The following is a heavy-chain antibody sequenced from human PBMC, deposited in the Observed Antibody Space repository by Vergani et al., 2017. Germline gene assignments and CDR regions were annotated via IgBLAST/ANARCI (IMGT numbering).Heavy chain of an antibody. V-gene: IGHV1-46*02. D-gene: IGHD2-21*01. Sequence: VQLVQPGAEVRKPGASVTVSCTAPGYIFKNYYIHWLRQAPGQAFEWMGILNPTTGHTTSAQKFMGRVDMTRDPSTDTSTRTVQMTLSSLRSEDTAVYYCARSIGYCAGATCRAYYFDHWGQGTRVTVSS. CDR2: LNPTTGHT. CDR3: ARSIGYCAGATCRAYYFDH. CDR1: GYIFKNYY. J-gene: IGHJ5*02.